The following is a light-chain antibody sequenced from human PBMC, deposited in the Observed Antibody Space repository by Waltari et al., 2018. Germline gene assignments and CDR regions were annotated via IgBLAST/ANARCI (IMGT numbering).Light chain of an antibody. Sequence: ETVMTPSPASLSVSPGEGAILSCRASQNVSSKLAWYQQKPVQAPRLLIFGASTRATGIPARFSGSGSGTEFTLTISSLQSEDFAVYYCQQYNNWPPITFGQGTRLEIK. CDR2: GAS. V-gene: IGKV3-15*01. J-gene: IGKJ5*01. CDR1: QNVSSK. CDR3: QQYNNWPPIT.